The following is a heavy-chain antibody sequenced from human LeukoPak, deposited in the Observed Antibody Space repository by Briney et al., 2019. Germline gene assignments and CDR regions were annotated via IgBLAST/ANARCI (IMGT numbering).Heavy chain of an antibody. J-gene: IGHJ4*02. CDR3: AKGGYDILTGYPTD. CDR1: GFTFSSYE. CDR2: IRYDGSNK. Sequence: VGSLRLSCAASGFTFSSYEMNWVRQAPGKGLEWVAFIRYDGSNKYYADSVKGRFTISRDNSKNTLYLQMNSLRAEDTAVYYCAKGGYDILTGYPTDWGQGTLVTVSS. D-gene: IGHD3-9*01. V-gene: IGHV3-30*02.